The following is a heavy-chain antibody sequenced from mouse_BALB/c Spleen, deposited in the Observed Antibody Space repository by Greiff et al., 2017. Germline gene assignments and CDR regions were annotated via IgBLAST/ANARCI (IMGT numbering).Heavy chain of an antibody. J-gene: IGHJ3*01. CDR3: ARRDEGVAY. Sequence: EVQLVESGPGLVKPSQSLSLTCSVTGYSITSGYYWNWIRQFPGNKLEWMGYISYDGSNNYNPSLKNRISITRDTSKNQFFLKLNSVTTEDTATYYCARRDEGVAYWGQGTLVTVSA. CDR2: ISYDGSN. V-gene: IGHV3-6*02. CDR1: GYSITSGYY.